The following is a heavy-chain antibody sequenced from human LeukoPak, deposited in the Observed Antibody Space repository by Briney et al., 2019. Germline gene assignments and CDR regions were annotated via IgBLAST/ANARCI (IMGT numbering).Heavy chain of an antibody. D-gene: IGHD2-15*01. Sequence: SVKVSCKASGGTFSSYAISWVRQAPGQGLEWMGGIIPIFGTANYAQKFQGRVTITADESTSTAYMELSSLRSEDTAVYHCARDRYCSGGSCYPNWFDPWGQGTLVTVSS. CDR1: GGTFSSYA. CDR3: ARDRYCSGGSCYPNWFDP. CDR2: IIPIFGTA. J-gene: IGHJ5*02. V-gene: IGHV1-69*01.